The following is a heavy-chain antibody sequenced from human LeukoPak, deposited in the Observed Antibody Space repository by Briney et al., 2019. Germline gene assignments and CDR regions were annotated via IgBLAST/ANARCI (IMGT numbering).Heavy chain of an antibody. D-gene: IGHD6-13*01. Sequence: GGSLRLSCAASGFTFSSYAMSWVRQAPGTGLEWVSSMSASGGSTYYADSVKGRFTVSRDNSKNTLYLQMNSLRAEDTAVYYCAKDSAEQLLVRDFDYWGQGTLVTVSS. CDR2: MSASGGST. J-gene: IGHJ4*02. CDR1: GFTFSSYA. CDR3: AKDSAEQLLVRDFDY. V-gene: IGHV3-23*01.